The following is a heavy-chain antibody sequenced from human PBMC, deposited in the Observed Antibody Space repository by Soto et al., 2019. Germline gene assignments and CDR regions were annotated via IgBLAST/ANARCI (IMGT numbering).Heavy chain of an antibody. CDR3: ARVNSFFDY. CDR2: IYYSGST. V-gene: IGHV4-59*11. CDR1: GGTINNHY. Sequence: PSQPLSLTCTVSGGTINNHYGRWIRQPPGQGLEWIGYIYYSGSTNYNPSLKSRVTMSVDTSKNQFSLKLSSLTAADTAIYYFARVNSFFDYWGQGTLVTVSS. D-gene: IGHD1-20*01. J-gene: IGHJ4*02.